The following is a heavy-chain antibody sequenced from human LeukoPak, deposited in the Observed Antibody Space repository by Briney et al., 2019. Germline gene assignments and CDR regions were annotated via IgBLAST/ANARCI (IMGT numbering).Heavy chain of an antibody. J-gene: IGHJ4*02. CDR3: ARDDGIGGY. Sequence: SVKVSCKASGYTFTSYDINWVRQATGQGLEWMGGIIPIFGTANYAQKFQGRVTITADESTSTAYMELSSLRSEDTAVYYCARDDGIGGYWGQGTLVTVSS. V-gene: IGHV1-69*13. CDR1: GYTFTSYD. CDR2: IIPIFGTA. D-gene: IGHD2-15*01.